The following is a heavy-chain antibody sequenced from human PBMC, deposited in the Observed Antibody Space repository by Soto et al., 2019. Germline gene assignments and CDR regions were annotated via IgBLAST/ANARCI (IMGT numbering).Heavy chain of an antibody. D-gene: IGHD2-21*01. CDR2: VGAYNRNT. CDR1: GYTFSNYG. CDR3: ARDRQSAPIPT. Sequence: GASVKVSCKASGYTFSNYGITWVRQAPGQGLEWMGWVGAYNRNTNYAQKFEDRVTMTTDTSTGTAYMELRSLRSDDTAVYFCARDRQSAPIPTWGQGTPVTISS. V-gene: IGHV1-18*04. J-gene: IGHJ1*01.